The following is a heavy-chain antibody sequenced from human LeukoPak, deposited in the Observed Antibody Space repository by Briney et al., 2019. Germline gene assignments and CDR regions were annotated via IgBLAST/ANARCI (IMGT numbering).Heavy chain of an antibody. Sequence: GGSLRLSCAASGFTVSSNYMSWVRQAPGKGLEWVSVIYSGGTTYYADSVKGRFTISRDNSKNTLSLQMNSLRAEDTAVYYCAREVPATGMYFGYWGQGTLVTVSA. V-gene: IGHV3-53*01. CDR1: GFTVSSNY. CDR2: IYSGGTT. CDR3: AREVPATGMYFGY. D-gene: IGHD2-2*01. J-gene: IGHJ4*02.